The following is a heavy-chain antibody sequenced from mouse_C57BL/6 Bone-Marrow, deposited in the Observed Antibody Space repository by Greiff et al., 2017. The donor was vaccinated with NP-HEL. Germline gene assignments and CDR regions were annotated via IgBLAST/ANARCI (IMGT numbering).Heavy chain of an antibody. CDR3: ARHHGRGDY. CDR2: ISNGGGST. J-gene: IGHJ4*01. Sequence: EVKLMESGGGLVQPGGSLKLSCAASGFTFSDYYMYWVRQTPGKRLEWVAYISNGGGSTYYPDTVKGRFTISRDNAKNTLYLQMSRLKSEDTAMYYCARHHGRGDYWGQGTSVTVSS. CDR1: GFTFSDYY. V-gene: IGHV5-12*01.